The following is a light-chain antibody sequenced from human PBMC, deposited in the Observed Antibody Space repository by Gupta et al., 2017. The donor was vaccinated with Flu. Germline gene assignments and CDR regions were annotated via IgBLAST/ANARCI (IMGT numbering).Light chain of an antibody. CDR1: TSDVGANNY. CDR2: GVN. V-gene: IGLV2-14*01. J-gene: IGLJ1*01. Sequence: QSALTQPASLSGSPGQSIALSCTGTTSDVGANNYVSWYQQHPGKAPKVMIYGVNNRPSGVSDRFSGSKSGNTASLTISGLQAEDEADYYCSSYRSSSTSFFFGTGTKVTVL. CDR3: SSYRSSSTSFF.